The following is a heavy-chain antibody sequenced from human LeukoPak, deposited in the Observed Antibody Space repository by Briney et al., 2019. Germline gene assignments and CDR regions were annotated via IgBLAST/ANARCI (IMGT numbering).Heavy chain of an antibody. D-gene: IGHD5-24*01. Sequence: PSETLSLTCTVSGGSIGSGSYYWSWIRQPAGKGLEWIGRIYTSGSTNYNPSLKSRVTISVDTSKNQFSLKLSSVTAADTAVYYCARDPSDGYFDYWGQGTLVTVSS. V-gene: IGHV4-61*02. CDR1: GGSIGSGSYY. J-gene: IGHJ4*02. CDR2: IYTSGST. CDR3: ARDPSDGYFDY.